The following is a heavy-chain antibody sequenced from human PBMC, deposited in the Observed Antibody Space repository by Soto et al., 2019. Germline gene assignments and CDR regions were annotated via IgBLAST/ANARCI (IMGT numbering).Heavy chain of an antibody. D-gene: IGHD2-8*01. CDR2: TYYRSKWYN. J-gene: IGHJ6*02. Sequence: SQNLSLTCAISGDSVSSNSAAWNWIRQSPSRGLEWLGRTYYRSKWYNDYAVSVKSRITINPDTSKNQFSLQLNSVTPEDTAVYYCASGVYDYYYYGMDVWGQGTTVTVSS. CDR3: ASGVYDYYYYGMDV. CDR1: GDSVSSNSAA. V-gene: IGHV6-1*01.